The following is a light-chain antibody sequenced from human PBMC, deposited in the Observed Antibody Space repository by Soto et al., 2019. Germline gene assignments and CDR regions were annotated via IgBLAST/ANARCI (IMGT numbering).Light chain of an antibody. V-gene: IGKV3-20*01. CDR2: GAS. CDR3: QHYGSSPPYT. Sequence: EIVLIQSPVTLSLSPGERATLSCRASQSISSSLAWYQQNPGQAPWLLIYGASNRATGIPDRFSGSGSGTDFTLTISRLEAEDSAVYYCQHYGSSPPYTFGQGTKLKIK. CDR1: QSISSS. J-gene: IGKJ2*01.